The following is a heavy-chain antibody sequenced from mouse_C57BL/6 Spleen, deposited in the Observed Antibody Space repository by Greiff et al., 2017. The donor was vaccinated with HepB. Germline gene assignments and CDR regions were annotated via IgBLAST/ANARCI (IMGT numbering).Heavy chain of an antibody. CDR1: GFNIKDYY. CDR2: IDPEDGET. J-gene: IGHJ2*01. V-gene: IGHV14-2*01. D-gene: IGHD2-10*01. CDR3: ARRAYYGNYVFDFDY. Sequence: VQLQQSGAELVKPGASVKLSCTASGFNIKDYYMHWVKQRTEQGLEWIGRIDPEDGETKYAPKFQGKATITADTSSNAAYLQLSSLTAEDAADYYCARRAYYGNYVFDFDYWGQGTTLTVSS.